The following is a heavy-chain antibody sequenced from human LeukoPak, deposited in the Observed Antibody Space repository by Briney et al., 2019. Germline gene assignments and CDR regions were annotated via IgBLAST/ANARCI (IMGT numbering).Heavy chain of an antibody. D-gene: IGHD1-26*01. Sequence: PGGSLRLSCAASGFTFSNYDMSWVRQAPGKGLEWVSSISTTSDYIYYAGSVKGRFTVSRKNAKNSLFLPMNKLRAEDTAVYYLAGGVGVTIRTSNFDYWGQGTLVTASS. J-gene: IGHJ4*02. CDR3: AGGVGVTIRTSNFDY. V-gene: IGHV3-21*01. CDR1: GFTFSNYD. CDR2: ISTTSDYI.